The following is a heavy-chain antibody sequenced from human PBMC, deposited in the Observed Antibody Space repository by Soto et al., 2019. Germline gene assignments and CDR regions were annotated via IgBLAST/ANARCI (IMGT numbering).Heavy chain of an antibody. D-gene: IGHD2-15*01. CDR2: IYYSGST. J-gene: IGHJ5*02. CDR3: ARVRGRLLRFDP. V-gene: IGHV4-30-4*01. Sequence: QMQLQESGPGLVKPSQTLSLTCTVSGGSISSGDYYWSWIRQPPGKGLEWIGYIYYSGSTNYNPSLKSRATISVDTSKNQFALKLSSVTAADTAVYYCARVRGRLLRFDPWGQGTLVTVSS. CDR1: GGSISSGDYY.